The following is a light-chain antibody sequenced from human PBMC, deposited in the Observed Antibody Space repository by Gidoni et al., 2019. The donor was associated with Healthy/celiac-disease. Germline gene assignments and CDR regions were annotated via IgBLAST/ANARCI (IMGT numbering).Light chain of an antibody. CDR1: QSISSW. CDR2: KAS. J-gene: IGKJ3*01. CDR3: QQSGA. Sequence: DIQMTQSPSTLFASVGDRVTITCRASQSISSWLAWYQQKPGKAPKLLIYKASSLESGVPSRFSGSGSGTEFTLTISSLQPDDFATYYCQQSGAFGPGTKVDIK. V-gene: IGKV1-5*03.